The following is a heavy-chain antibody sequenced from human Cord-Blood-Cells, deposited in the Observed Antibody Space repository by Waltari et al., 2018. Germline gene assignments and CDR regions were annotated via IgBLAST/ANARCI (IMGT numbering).Heavy chain of an antibody. CDR1: GFTVSSNY. J-gene: IGHJ4*02. CDR2: IYSGGST. D-gene: IGHD5-12*01. V-gene: IGHV3-53*01. Sequence: EVQLVESGGGLIQPGGSLRLSCAASGFTVSSNYMSWVRQAPGKGLEWVSVIYSGGSTYYADSVEGRFTISRDNSENTLYLQMNSLRAEDTAVYYCARDRSGYDGGMPWGQGTLVTVSS. CDR3: ARDRSGYDGGMP.